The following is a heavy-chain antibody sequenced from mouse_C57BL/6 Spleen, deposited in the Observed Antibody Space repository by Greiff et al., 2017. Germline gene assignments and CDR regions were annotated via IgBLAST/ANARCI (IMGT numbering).Heavy chain of an antibody. J-gene: IGHJ2*01. CDR3: ARETGTDFDY. CDR2: SYPGDGDT. V-gene: IGHV1-82*01. Sequence: QVQLQQSGPELVKPGASVKISCKASGYAFSSSWMNWVKQRPGKGLEWIGRSYPGDGDTNYNGKFKGKATLTADKSSSTAYMQLSSLTSEDSAVYFCARETGTDFDYWGQGTTLTVSS. CDR1: GYAFSSSW. D-gene: IGHD4-1*01.